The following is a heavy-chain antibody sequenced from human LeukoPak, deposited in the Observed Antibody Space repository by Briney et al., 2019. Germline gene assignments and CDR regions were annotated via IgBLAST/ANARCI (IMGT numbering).Heavy chain of an antibody. J-gene: IGHJ5*02. CDR3: ANVPTYYDFWSGRGGRFDP. V-gene: IGHV3-53*01. CDR2: IFRDSNT. D-gene: IGHD3-3*01. CDR1: GFTVSSKD. Sequence: GGSLRLSCAASGFTVSSKDMSWVRQAPGKGLEWVSAIFRDSNTYYADSVRGRFTISRDNSKNTLYLQMNSLRAEDTAVYYCANVPTYYDFWSGRGGRFDPWGQGTLVTVSS.